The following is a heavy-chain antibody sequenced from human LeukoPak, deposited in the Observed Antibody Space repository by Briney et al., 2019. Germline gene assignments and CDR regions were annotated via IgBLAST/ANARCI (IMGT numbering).Heavy chain of an antibody. Sequence: GGSLRLSCAASGFTVSRNYMSWVRQAPGKGLEWVSVIYSGGSKYYADSVKGRFTLSRDNAKNSLYLQMNSLRAEDTAIYYCARESPHCSGVSCFFDYWGQGTLVTVSS. CDR3: ARESPHCSGVSCFFDY. V-gene: IGHV3-53*01. CDR2: IYSGGSK. CDR1: GFTVSRNY. J-gene: IGHJ4*02. D-gene: IGHD2-15*01.